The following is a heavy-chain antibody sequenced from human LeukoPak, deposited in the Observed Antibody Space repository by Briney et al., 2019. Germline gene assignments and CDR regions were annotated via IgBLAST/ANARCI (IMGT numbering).Heavy chain of an antibody. CDR2: ISAYNGNT. D-gene: IGHD2-2*01. CDR3: AREYCSSTSCYVRYFDY. J-gene: IGHJ4*02. Sequence: GASVKVSCKASGYTFTSYGISWVRQAPGQGLEWMGWISAYNGNTNYAQKLQGRVTITADESTSTAYMELSSLRSEDTAVYYCAREYCSSTSCYVRYFDYWGQGTLVTVSS. V-gene: IGHV1-18*04. CDR1: GYTFTSYG.